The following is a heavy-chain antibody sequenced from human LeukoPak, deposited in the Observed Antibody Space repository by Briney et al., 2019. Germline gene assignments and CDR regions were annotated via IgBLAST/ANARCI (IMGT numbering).Heavy chain of an antibody. V-gene: IGHV1-2*04. CDR1: GYTFTGYY. CDR3: ARDANGIAAAGPWGGMDV. J-gene: IGHJ6*02. CDR2: INPNSGGT. D-gene: IGHD6-13*01. Sequence: ASVEVSCKASGYTFTGYYMHWVRQAPGQGLEWMGWINPNSGGTNYAQKFQGWVTMTRDTSISTAYMELSRLRSDDAAVYYCARDANGIAAAGPWGGMDVWGQGTTVTVSS.